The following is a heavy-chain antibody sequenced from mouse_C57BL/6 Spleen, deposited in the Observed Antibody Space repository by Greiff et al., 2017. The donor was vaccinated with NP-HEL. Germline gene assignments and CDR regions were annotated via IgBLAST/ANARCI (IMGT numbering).Heavy chain of an antibody. J-gene: IGHJ4*01. D-gene: IGHD1-1*01. CDR2: IYPSDSET. CDR3: ARSYYGSSYYAMDY. V-gene: IGHV1-61*01. CDR1: GYTFTSYW. Sequence: QVQLQQPGAELVRPGSSVKLSCKASGYTFTSYWMDWVKQRPGQGLEWIGNIYPSDSETHYNQKFKDKATLTVDKSSSTAYMQLSSLTSEESAVYYCARSYYGSSYYAMDYWGQGTSVTVSS.